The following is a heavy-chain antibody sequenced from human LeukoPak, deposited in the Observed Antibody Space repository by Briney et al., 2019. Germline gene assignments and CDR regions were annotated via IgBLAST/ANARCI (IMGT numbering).Heavy chain of an antibody. J-gene: IGHJ6*02. CDR1: GGSISSYY. D-gene: IGHD2-2*03. V-gene: IGHV4-34*01. Sequence: SETLSLTCTVSGGSISSYYWSWIRQPPGKGLEWIGEINHSGSTNYNPSLKSRVTISVDTSKNQFSLKLSSVTAAGTAVYYCARGGSRGYCSSTSCYPHGMDVWGQGTTVTVSS. CDR2: INHSGST. CDR3: ARGGSRGYCSSTSCYPHGMDV.